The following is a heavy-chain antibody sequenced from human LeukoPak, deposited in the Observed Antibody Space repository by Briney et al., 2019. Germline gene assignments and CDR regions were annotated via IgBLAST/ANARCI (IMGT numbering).Heavy chain of an antibody. CDR3: AKGIYSSGWSYFDY. J-gene: IGHJ4*01. D-gene: IGHD6-19*01. Sequence: GGSLRLSCAASGFTFSNSAMSWVRQAPGKGLEWVSTLSGSGITTCYADSVKGRFTISRDNSKNTLYLQMNTLRAEDSALYYCAKGIYSSGWSYFDYWGHGTLVTVSS. V-gene: IGHV3-23*01. CDR2: LSGSGITT. CDR1: GFTFSNSA.